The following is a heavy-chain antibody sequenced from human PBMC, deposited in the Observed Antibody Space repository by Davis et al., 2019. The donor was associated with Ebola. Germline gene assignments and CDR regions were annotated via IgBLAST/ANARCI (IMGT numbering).Heavy chain of an antibody. J-gene: IGHJ6*03. V-gene: IGHV4-59*01. Sequence: SETLSLTCNVSGASIRTYYWGWIRQPPGKGLEWIGSLFQSVSTYYNPSLKSRLTISVDTSKNQVSLKLTSMTSADTAVYFCARYPGCGFRSDFFYSYMDVWGKGTTVTVSS. CDR1: GASIRTYY. CDR3: ARYPGCGFRSDFFYSYMDV. D-gene: IGHD5-12*01. CDR2: LFQSVST.